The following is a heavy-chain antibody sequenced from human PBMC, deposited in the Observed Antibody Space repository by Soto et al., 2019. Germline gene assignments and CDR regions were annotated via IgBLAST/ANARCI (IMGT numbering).Heavy chain of an antibody. Sequence: GGSQRLSCAASGFTFSSYGMHWVRQAPGKGLEWVAVISYDGSNKYYADSVKGRFTISRDNSKNTLYLQMNSLRAEDTAVYYCAKDRGYSYGYYDYWGQGTLVTVSS. CDR3: AKDRGYSYGYYDY. V-gene: IGHV3-30*18. CDR1: GFTFSSYG. D-gene: IGHD5-18*01. J-gene: IGHJ4*02. CDR2: ISYDGSNK.